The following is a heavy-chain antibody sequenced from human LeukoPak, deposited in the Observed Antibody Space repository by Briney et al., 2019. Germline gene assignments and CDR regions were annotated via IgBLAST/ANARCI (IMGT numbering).Heavy chain of an antibody. CDR3: ARDASGSSIGLIDL. CDR1: EFTLRSYS. Sequence: PGGSLRLSCAASEFTLRSYSMHWVRQAPGKGLEWVSYISTSSTYIYYADSVKGRFRISRDNAQNSLYLHMDSLRAGDTAVYYCARDASGSSIGLIDLWGQGTLVTVSS. CDR2: ISTSSTYI. V-gene: IGHV3-21*01. J-gene: IGHJ4*02. D-gene: IGHD1-26*01.